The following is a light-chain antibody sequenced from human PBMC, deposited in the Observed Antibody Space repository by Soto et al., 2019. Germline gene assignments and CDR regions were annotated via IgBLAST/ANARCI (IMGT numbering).Light chain of an antibody. CDR1: QSVGHN. CDR3: QQYGSSPT. CDR2: GAS. J-gene: IGKJ5*01. V-gene: IGKV3-20*01. Sequence: EVVRTQSPATLSLSPGERGTLSCRASQSVGHNLAWYQQKPGQAPSLLIYGASSRATGIPDRFSGSGSGTDFTLTISRLEPEDFAVYYCQQYGSSPTFGQGTRLEIK.